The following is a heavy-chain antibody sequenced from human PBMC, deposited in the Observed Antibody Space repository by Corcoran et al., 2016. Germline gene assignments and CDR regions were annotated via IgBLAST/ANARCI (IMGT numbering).Heavy chain of an antibody. V-gene: IGHV6-1*01. CDR1: GDSVSSNSAA. Sequence: QVQLQQSGPGLVKPSQTLSLTCAISGDSVSSNSAAWNWIRQSPSRGLEWLGRTYYRSKWYNDYAVSVKSRITINTDTSKNQFSLQLNSVTPEDTAVYYCASGYCTNGVCYGSFDCWGQGTLVTVSA. J-gene: IGHJ4*02. CDR2: TYYRSKWYN. D-gene: IGHD2-8*01. CDR3: ASGYCTNGVCYGSFDC.